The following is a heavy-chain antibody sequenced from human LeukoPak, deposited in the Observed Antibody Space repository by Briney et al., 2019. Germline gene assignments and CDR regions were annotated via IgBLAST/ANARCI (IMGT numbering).Heavy chain of an antibody. CDR1: GLTFSSYS. Sequence: GGSLRLSCAASGLTFSSYSMNWVRQAPGKGLEWVSSITSSGDYIYYADSMKGRFTISRDNAKSSLFLQMNSLRAEDTAVYFCAKEDVVAAVPHPFQHWGQGTLVTVSS. CDR3: AKEDVVAAVPHPFQH. CDR2: ITSSGDYI. J-gene: IGHJ1*01. D-gene: IGHD2-2*01. V-gene: IGHV3-21*01.